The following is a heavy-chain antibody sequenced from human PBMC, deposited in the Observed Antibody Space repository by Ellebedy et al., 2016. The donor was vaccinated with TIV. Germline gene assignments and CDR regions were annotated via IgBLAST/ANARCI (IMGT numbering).Heavy chain of an antibody. V-gene: IGHV1-69*13. D-gene: IGHD6-19*01. CDR3: ARGLIGSGYGMDV. CDR1: GGTFISYA. CDR2: IIPIFGTA. Sequence: ASVKVSXXASGGTFISYAISWVRQAPGQGLEWMGGIIPIFGTANHAQEFQGRVTITADESTSTAYMELSSLRSDDTAVYYCARGLIGSGYGMDVWGQGTTVTVSS. J-gene: IGHJ6*02.